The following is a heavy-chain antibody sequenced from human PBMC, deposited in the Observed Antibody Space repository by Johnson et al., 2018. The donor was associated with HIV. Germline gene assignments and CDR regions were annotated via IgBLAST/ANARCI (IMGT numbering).Heavy chain of an antibody. CDR2: LSSDGSSE. CDR3: AKAELVGALEGGAFDI. J-gene: IGHJ3*02. V-gene: IGHV3-30*07. Sequence: QVQLVESGGGVVQPGGSLRLSCAASGFTFRTYAMHWVRQAPGKGLDWVAVLSSDGSSEYYSGSVKGRFTISRDNSKNTLYLQMNSLRAEDTAVYYCAKAELVGALEGGAFDIWGQGTMVTVSS. CDR1: GFTFRTYA. D-gene: IGHD1-26*01.